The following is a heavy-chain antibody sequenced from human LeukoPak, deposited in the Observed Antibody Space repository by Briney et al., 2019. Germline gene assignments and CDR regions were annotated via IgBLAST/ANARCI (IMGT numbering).Heavy chain of an antibody. CDR2: IYSGGTT. CDR1: GFTVSSNY. D-gene: IGHD6-13*01. V-gene: IGHV3-66*01. Sequence: GGSLRLSCAASGFTVSSNYMSWVRQAPGKGLEWVSIIYSGGTTYYADSVKGRFTISRDNSKNTLYLQMNSLRAEDTAVYYCVPGIAAAGIFIDYWGQGTLVTVSS. J-gene: IGHJ4*02. CDR3: VPGIAAAGIFIDY.